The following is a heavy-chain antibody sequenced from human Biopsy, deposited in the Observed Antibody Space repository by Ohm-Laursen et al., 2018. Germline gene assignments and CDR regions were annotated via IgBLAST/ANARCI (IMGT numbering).Heavy chain of an antibody. J-gene: IGHJ5*02. D-gene: IGHD4-23*01. CDR3: ARLAQIYGGSPFDP. CDR1: GAIFSNYA. Sequence: SSVKVSCKVSGAIFSNYAITWVRQAPGQGLEWMGGIIPLFGAPNYAQKFQGRLTITADESKSTTYMELSSLRSEDTAVYYCARLAQIYGGSPFDPWGQGTLVTVSS. V-gene: IGHV1-69*01. CDR2: IIPLFGAP.